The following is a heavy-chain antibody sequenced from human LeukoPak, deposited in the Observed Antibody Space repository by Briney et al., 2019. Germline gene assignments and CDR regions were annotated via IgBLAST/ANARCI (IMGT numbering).Heavy chain of an antibody. D-gene: IGHD2-15*01. CDR3: ATYPLGYCSGGSCLNWFDP. CDR1: GGTFSSYA. Sequence: ASVKVSCKASGGTFSSYAISWVRQAPGQGLEWMGGIIPIFGTANYAQKSQGRVTITADESTSTAYMELSSLRSEDTAVYYCATYPLGYCSGGSCLNWFDPWGQGTLVTVSS. CDR2: IIPIFGTA. V-gene: IGHV1-69*13. J-gene: IGHJ5*02.